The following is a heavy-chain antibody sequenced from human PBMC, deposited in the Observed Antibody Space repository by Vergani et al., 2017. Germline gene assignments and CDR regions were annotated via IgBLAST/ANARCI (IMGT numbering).Heavy chain of an antibody. CDR2: ISARYPST. D-gene: IGHD2-15*01. CDR3: ARLSXDTTPYLQGGYDC. J-gene: IGHJ4*02. Sequence: EVQLLQSGGGVIHPGGSVRLSCAASGFTFSACPMTWVRQAPGKGLEWVSAISARYPSTYYADSVKGRFTISRDNSKNMLYLQMNSLRAEDTAVYYCARLSXDTTPYLQGGYDCWGQGTLVSVSS. CDR1: GFTFSACP. V-gene: IGHV3-23*01.